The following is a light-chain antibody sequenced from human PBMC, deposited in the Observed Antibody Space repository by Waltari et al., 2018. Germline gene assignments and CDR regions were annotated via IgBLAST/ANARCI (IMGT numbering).Light chain of an antibody. J-gene: IGLJ3*02. CDR3: CSYAGSPWV. CDR2: EVS. V-gene: IGLV2-23*02. Sequence: QSALTQPASVSGSPGQSITISCIGTSSDVGSYNLVSWYQQHPGKAPKLMIYEVSKRPSGVSSRLSGSKSGNTASLTISGLQAEDEADYYCCSYAGSPWVFGGGTKLTVL. CDR1: SSDVGSYNL.